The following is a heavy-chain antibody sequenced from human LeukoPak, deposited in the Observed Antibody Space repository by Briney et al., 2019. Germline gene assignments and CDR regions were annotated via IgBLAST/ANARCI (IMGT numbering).Heavy chain of an antibody. J-gene: IGHJ4*02. CDR1: GFTFGDYA. V-gene: IGHV3-23*01. CDR3: AKGADCSSWWFDY. D-gene: IGHD6-13*01. CDR2: ISASGDYT. Sequence: PGGSLRLSCTASGFTFGDYAMSWVRQAPGKGLEWVSSISASGDYTNYADSVKGRFTISRDNSRNTLYLQMNSLRAEDTAVYYCAKGADCSSWWFDYWGQGTLVTVSS.